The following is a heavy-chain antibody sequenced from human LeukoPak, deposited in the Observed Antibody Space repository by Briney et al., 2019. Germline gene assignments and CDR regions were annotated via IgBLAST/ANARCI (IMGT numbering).Heavy chain of an antibody. V-gene: IGHV1-24*01. CDR1: GYTLTELS. J-gene: IGHJ5*02. Sequence: ASVKVSCKVSGYTLTELSMHWVRQAPGKGLEWMGGFDPEDGETIYAQKFQGRVTMTIDTSTTTAYMELDNLRSDDTAIYYCARDRHPTVRGWFDPWGQGTLVTVSS. CDR3: ARDRHPTVRGWFDP. CDR2: FDPEDGET. D-gene: IGHD3-10*01.